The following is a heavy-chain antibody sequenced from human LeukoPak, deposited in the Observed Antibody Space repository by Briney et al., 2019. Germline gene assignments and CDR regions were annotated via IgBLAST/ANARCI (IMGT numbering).Heavy chain of an antibody. J-gene: IGHJ6*03. CDR1: GFTFSSYG. CDR3: AKLGFRYYYMDV. CDR2: ISGSGGST. V-gene: IGHV3-23*01. Sequence: GGSLRLSCAASGFTFSSYGMSWVRQAPGKGLEWVSAISGSGGSTYYADSVKGRFTISRDNSKNTLYLQMNSLRAEDTAVYYCAKLGFRYYYMDVWGKGTTVTISS.